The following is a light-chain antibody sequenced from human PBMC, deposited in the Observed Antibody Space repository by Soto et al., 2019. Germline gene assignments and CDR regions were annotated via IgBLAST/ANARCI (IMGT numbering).Light chain of an antibody. CDR2: EVS. CDR1: SSDVGGYNY. V-gene: IGLV2-14*01. Sequence: QSALTQPASVSGSPGQSITISCTGTSSDVGGYNYVSWYQQHPGKAPKLMIYEVSNRPSGVSNRFSGSKSGNTASLTISGLQAEDEADYYCSSYTSSSAPWVFGGGIQLTVL. CDR3: SSYTSSSAPWV. J-gene: IGLJ3*02.